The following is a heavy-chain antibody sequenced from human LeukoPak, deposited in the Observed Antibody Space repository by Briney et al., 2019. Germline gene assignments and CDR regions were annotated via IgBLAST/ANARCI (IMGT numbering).Heavy chain of an antibody. D-gene: IGHD3-22*01. J-gene: IGHJ4*02. CDR1: GDSISSGGYY. Sequence: PSETLSLTCTVSGDSISSGGYYWSWIRQHPGKGLEWIGYIYYSGSTYYNPSLKSRVTISLDTSKNQFSLNLSSVTAADTAVYYCASSSYYDSRDYWGQGTLVTVSS. CDR3: ASSSYYDSRDY. V-gene: IGHV4-31*03. CDR2: IYYSGST.